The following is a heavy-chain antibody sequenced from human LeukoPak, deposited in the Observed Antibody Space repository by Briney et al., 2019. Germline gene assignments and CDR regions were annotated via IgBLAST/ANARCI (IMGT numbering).Heavy chain of an antibody. Sequence: GGSLRLSCAASGFTFSSYWMSWVRQAPGKGLEWVANIKQDGSEKYYVDSVKGRFTISRDNAKNSLYLQMNSLRAEDTAVYYCARGGVGGWFRYYFDYWGQGTLVTVSS. CDR1: GFTFSSYW. J-gene: IGHJ4*02. CDR3: ARGGVGGWFRYYFDY. D-gene: IGHD6-19*01. V-gene: IGHV3-7*01. CDR2: IKQDGSEK.